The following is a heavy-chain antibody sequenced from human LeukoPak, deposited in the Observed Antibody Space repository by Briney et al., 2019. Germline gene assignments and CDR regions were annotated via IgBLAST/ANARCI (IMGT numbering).Heavy chain of an antibody. V-gene: IGHV4-61*02. CDR2: IRTSGTT. D-gene: IGHD3-22*01. Sequence: SETLSLTCSVFGGSISSGTYYWSWIRQPAGKGLEWIGRIRTSGTTDYNPSLKSRVTISVDTSKNQFSLKLSSVTAADTAVYYCARMVGSGFYFDYWGQGTLVTVSS. J-gene: IGHJ4*02. CDR1: GGSISSGTYY. CDR3: ARMVGSGFYFDY.